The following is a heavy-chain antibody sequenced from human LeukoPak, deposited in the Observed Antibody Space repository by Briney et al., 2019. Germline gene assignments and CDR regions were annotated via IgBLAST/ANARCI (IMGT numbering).Heavy chain of an antibody. CDR1: GFTFSSYA. Sequence: GGSLRLSCAASGFTFSSYAMHWVRQAPGKGLEWVAVISYDGSNKYYADSVKGRFTISRDNSKNTLYLQMNSLGAEDTAVYYCARDQDCSTTSCYGPLDYWGQGTLVTVSS. D-gene: IGHD2-2*01. CDR2: ISYDGSNK. J-gene: IGHJ4*02. V-gene: IGHV3-30*04. CDR3: ARDQDCSTTSCYGPLDY.